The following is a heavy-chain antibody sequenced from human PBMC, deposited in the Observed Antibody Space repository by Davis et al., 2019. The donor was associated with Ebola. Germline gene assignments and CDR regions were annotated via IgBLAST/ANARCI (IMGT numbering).Heavy chain of an antibody. J-gene: IGHJ4*02. CDR2: ISSSSSYI. CDR3: ARVNYRQLVGY. Sequence: GGSLRLSCAASGFTFSSYSMNWVRQAPGKGLEWVSSISSSSSYIYYADSVKGRFTISRDNSKNTLYLQMNSLRAEDTAVYYCARVNYRQLVGYWGQGTLVTVSS. CDR1: GFTFSSYS. V-gene: IGHV3-21*01. D-gene: IGHD6-6*01.